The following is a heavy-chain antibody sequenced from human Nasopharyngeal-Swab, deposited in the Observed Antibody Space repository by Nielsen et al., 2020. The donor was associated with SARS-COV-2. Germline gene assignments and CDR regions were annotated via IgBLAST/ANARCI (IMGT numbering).Heavy chain of an antibody. J-gene: IGHJ6*03. CDR3: ARGRGRGGIWNYYYYHMDV. CDR2: IYYSGSN. Sequence: SETLSLTCTVSGGSISSRSYYWGWIRQPPGKGLEWIGSIYYSGSNYYNPSLKSRVTISVDTSKNQFSLKLSSVTAADTAVYYCARGRGRGGIWNYYYYHMDVWGKGTTVTVSS. V-gene: IGHV4-39*07. D-gene: IGHD3-10*01. CDR1: GGSISSRSYY.